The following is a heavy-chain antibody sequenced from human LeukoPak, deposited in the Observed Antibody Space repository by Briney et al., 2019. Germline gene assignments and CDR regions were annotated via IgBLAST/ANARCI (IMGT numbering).Heavy chain of an antibody. D-gene: IGHD2-15*01. CDR1: GFTFSKAW. Sequence: GGSLRLSCAASGFTFSKAWMSWVRQAPGKGLEWVGRIKSKTDGGTTDYAAPVKGRFTISRDDSKNTLYLQMNSLKTEDTAVYYCTTEAYCSGGSCYSFDYWGQGTLVTVSS. V-gene: IGHV3-15*01. CDR3: TTEAYCSGGSCYSFDY. J-gene: IGHJ4*02. CDR2: IKSKTDGGTT.